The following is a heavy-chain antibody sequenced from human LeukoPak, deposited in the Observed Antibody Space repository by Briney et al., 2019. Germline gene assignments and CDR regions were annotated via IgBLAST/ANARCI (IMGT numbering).Heavy chain of an antibody. CDR1: GFXFSSYS. CDR3: ARDLDWAFDI. J-gene: IGHJ3*02. Sequence: GGSLRLSCAASGFXFSSYSMNWVRQAPGKGLEWVSYISSVSSPISYADSVKGRFTISRDNAKNSLYLQMNSLRDEDTAVYYCARDLDWAFDIWGQGTMVTVSS. D-gene: IGHD1-1*01. V-gene: IGHV3-48*02. CDR2: ISSVSSPI.